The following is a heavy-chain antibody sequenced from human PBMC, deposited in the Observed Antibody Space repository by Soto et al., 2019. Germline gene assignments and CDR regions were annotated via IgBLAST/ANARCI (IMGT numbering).Heavy chain of an antibody. CDR2: ISGSGFKK. J-gene: IGHJ5*02. CDR1: GFIFENFG. D-gene: IGHD1-26*01. V-gene: IGHV3-23*01. Sequence: GGSLRLSCAASGFIFENFGMSWVRQAPGKGLEWISSISGSGFKKYYADSVKGRFTIPRDNSKSTVYLELNNLSAEDTAVYHCAKNQGVELVPLATVDWFDPWGQGSVVTVSS. CDR3: AKNQGVELVPLATVDWFDP.